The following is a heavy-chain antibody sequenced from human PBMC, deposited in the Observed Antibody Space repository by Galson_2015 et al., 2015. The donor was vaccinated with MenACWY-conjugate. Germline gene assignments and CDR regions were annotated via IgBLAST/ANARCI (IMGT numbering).Heavy chain of an antibody. V-gene: IGHV1-69*04. CDR1: EVTLNVYT. CDR2: IIPILGMT. D-gene: IGHD1-26*01. J-gene: IGHJ6*02. Sequence: SVKVSCKASEVTLNVYTISWVRQAPGEGLEWVGRIIPILGMTNYGQRFQVRVTMTAAKSTSTAYMELSSLRSEDTAVYYCARDMGSVGDVWGQGTTVIVS. CDR3: ARDMGSVGDV.